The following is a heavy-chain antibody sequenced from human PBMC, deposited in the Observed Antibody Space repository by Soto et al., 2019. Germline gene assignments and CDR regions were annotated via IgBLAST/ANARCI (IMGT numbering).Heavy chain of an antibody. V-gene: IGHV4-39*01. J-gene: IGHJ5*02. Sequence: ETLSLTCTVSGGSISSSSYYWGWIRQPPGKGLEWIGSIYYSGSTYYNPSLKSRVTISVDTSKNQFSLKLSSVTAADTAVYYCARHTLRYCSGGSCYLNWFDPWGQGTLVTVSS. CDR3: ARHTLRYCSGGSCYLNWFDP. CDR1: GGSISSSSYY. D-gene: IGHD2-15*01. CDR2: IYYSGST.